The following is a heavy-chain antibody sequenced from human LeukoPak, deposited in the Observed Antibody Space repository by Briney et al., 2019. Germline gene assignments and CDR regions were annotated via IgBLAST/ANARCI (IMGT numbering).Heavy chain of an antibody. CDR3: ATWFGELSWGLFDY. V-gene: IGHV3-30-3*01. J-gene: IGHJ4*02. CDR1: GFTFSAYA. Sequence: PGRSLRLSCAASGFTFSAYAMHWVRQAPGKGLEGVAVIPYDGTNKYYADSVKGRFTISRDNSKNTLYLQMNSLRDEDTAVYYCATWFGELSWGLFDYWGQGTLVTVSS. D-gene: IGHD3-10*01. CDR2: IPYDGTNK.